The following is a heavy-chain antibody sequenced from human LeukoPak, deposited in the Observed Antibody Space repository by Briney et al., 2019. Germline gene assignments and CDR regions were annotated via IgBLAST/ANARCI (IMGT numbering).Heavy chain of an antibody. D-gene: IGHD3-22*01. CDR1: GLTFSSYW. J-gene: IGHJ1*01. V-gene: IGHV3-7*01. Sequence: GGSLRLSCAASGLTFSSYWMSWVRQAPGKGLQWAANIKTDGSEKYYVDSVKGRFTISRDNAKNSLYLQMNSLRAEDTAVYYCATYSSLNRREFQFWGQGTLLTVSS. CDR3: ATYSSLNRREFQF. CDR2: IKTDGSEK.